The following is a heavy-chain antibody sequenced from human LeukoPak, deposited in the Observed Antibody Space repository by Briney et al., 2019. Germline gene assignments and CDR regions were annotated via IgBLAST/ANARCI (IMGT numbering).Heavy chain of an antibody. V-gene: IGHV1-69*13. J-gene: IGHJ4*02. D-gene: IGHD2-2*01. CDR3: ARLRLDLPPDIVVVPAAMDDC. CDR2: IIPIFGTA. CDR1: GGTFSSYA. Sequence: GASVKVSCKASGGTFSSYAISWVRQAPGQGLEWMGGIIPIFGTANYAQKFQGRVTITADESTSTAYMELSSLRSEDTAVYYCARLRLDLPPDIVVVPAAMDDCWGQGTLVTVSS.